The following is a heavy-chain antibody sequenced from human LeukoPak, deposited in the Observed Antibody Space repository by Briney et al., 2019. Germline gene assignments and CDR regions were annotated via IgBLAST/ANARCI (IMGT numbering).Heavy chain of an antibody. CDR1: GFTFSNYW. J-gene: IGHJ4*02. V-gene: IGHV3-7*05. CDR2: IKQDGTEI. D-gene: IGHD1-26*01. Sequence: GGSLRLSCAASGFTFSNYWMSWVRQASGKGLEWVANIKQDGTEIYYVDSVKGRFTIARDNAKNSLYLQMNSLRAEDTAVYYCARDKVVGATYFDYWGQGTLVTVSS. CDR3: ARDKVVGATYFDY.